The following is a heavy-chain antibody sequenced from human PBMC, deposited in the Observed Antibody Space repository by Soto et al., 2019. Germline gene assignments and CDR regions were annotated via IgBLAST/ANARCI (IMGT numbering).Heavy chain of an antibody. Sequence: WCAAGGFSITQSAMHWVRQASGKGLEWVGRIRSKPNTDATAYAASVKGRFTISRDDSKNTAYLQMNSLKTEDTAVYYCTRHVDCSGGSCYSGYYYYMDVWGKGTTVTVSS. CDR2: IRSKPNTDAT. J-gene: IGHJ6*03. V-gene: IGHV3-73*01. CDR1: GFSITQSA. CDR3: TRHVDCSGGSCYSGYYYYMDV. D-gene: IGHD2-15*01.